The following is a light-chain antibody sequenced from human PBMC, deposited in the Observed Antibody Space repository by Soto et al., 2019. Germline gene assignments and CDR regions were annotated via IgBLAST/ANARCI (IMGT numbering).Light chain of an antibody. CDR1: QGIRSG. J-gene: IGKJ1*01. Sequence: DIQMTQSPSSLSASVGDRVTITCRASQGIRSGLGWYQQKPGKAPKRLIDAASSLQSGVPSRFGGSGSGTEFTLTISSLQPEDFATYYCQQYMSYPWTFGQGTKVDIK. V-gene: IGKV1-17*01. CDR2: AAS. CDR3: QQYMSYPWT.